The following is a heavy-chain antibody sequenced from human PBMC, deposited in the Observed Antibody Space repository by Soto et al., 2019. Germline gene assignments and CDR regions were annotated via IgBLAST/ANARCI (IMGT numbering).Heavy chain of an antibody. CDR2: IKSKTDGGTT. V-gene: IGHV3-15*01. CDR1: GFTFSNAW. Sequence: AGGSLRLSCAASGFTFSNAWMSWVRQAPGKGLEWVGRIKSKTDGGTTDYAAPVKGRFTISRDDSKNTLYLQMNSLKTEDTAVYYCTWDLNSGSGSYLTIDYWGQGTLVTVSS. CDR3: TWDLNSGSGSYLTIDY. J-gene: IGHJ4*02. D-gene: IGHD3-10*01.